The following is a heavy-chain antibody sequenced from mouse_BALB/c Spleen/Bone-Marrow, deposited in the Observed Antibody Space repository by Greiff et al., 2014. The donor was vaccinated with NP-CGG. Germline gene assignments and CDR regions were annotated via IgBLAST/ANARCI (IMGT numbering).Heavy chain of an antibody. V-gene: IGHV5-4*02. Sequence: EVKLQESGGGLVKPGGSLKLSCAASGFTFSDYYMYWVRQTPEKRLEWVATISDGGSYTYYPDSVKGRFTISRDNAKNNLYLQMSSLKSEDTAMYYCARPYGYDRTWFAYWGQGTLVTVSA. CDR1: GFTFSDYY. J-gene: IGHJ3*01. CDR3: ARPYGYDRTWFAY. D-gene: IGHD2-2*01. CDR2: ISDGGSYT.